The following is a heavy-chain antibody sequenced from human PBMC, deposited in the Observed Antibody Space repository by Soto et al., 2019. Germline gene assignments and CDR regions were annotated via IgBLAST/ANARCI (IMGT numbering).Heavy chain of an antibody. Sequence: GGSLRLSCAASGFTFSSYSMNWVRQAPGKGLEWVSYISSSSSTIYYADSVKGRFTISRDNAKNSLYLQMNSLRAEDTAVYYCATPTLAGAGTPAFDIWGQGTMVTVSS. D-gene: IGHD6-19*01. CDR2: ISSSSSTI. V-gene: IGHV3-48*01. CDR3: ATPTLAGAGTPAFDI. CDR1: GFTFSSYS. J-gene: IGHJ3*02.